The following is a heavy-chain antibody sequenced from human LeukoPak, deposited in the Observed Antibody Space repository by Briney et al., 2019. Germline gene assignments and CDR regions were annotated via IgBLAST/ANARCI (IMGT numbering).Heavy chain of an antibody. CDR3: ARDHTAYYYDSSGYPPWFDP. CDR1: GFTFSSYA. J-gene: IGHJ5*02. CDR2: ISYDGSNK. V-gene: IGHV3-30*04. D-gene: IGHD3-22*01. Sequence: GGSLRFSCAASGFTFSSYAMHWVRQAPGKGLEWVAVISYDGSNKYYADSVKGRFTISRDNSKNTLYLQMNSLRAEDTAVYYCARDHTAYYYDSSGYPPWFDPWGQGTLVTVSS.